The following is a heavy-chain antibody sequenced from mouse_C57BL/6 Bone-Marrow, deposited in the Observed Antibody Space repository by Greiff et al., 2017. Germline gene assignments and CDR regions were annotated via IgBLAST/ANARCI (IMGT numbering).Heavy chain of an antibody. D-gene: IGHD4-1*01. CDR2: INPNNGGT. J-gene: IGHJ2*01. Sequence: EVQLQQSGPELVKPGASVKISCKASGYTFTDYYMNWVKQSHGKSLEWIGDINPNNGGTSYNQKFKGKATLTVDKSSSTAYMELRSLTSEDSAVYYCASTGTQRRDYWGQGTTLTVSS. V-gene: IGHV1-26*01. CDR3: ASTGTQRRDY. CDR1: GYTFTDYY.